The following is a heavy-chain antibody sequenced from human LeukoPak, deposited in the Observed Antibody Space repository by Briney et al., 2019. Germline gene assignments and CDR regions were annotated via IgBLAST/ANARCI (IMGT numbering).Heavy chain of an antibody. CDR3: ARRSAVAGTGY. Sequence: SETLSLTCAVCGGPLCVYYSSCTPDPPGEGLEWIGEINHSGRTNYNPPLKSRVTISVDTSKNQSSLKLSAVAAPDTAVYYCARRSAVAGTGYWGQGTLVTVSS. J-gene: IGHJ4*02. CDR2: INHSGRT. V-gene: IGHV4-34*01. D-gene: IGHD6-19*01. CDR1: GGPLCVYY.